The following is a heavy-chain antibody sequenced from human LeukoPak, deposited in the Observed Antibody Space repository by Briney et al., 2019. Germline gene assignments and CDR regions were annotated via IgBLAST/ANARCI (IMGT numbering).Heavy chain of an antibody. CDR2: IYHSGST. CDR1: GYSISSGYY. D-gene: IGHD2-2*01. V-gene: IGHV4-38-2*02. CDR3: ARERRDIVVVPAAIGFDY. J-gene: IGHJ4*02. Sequence: SETLSLTCTVSGYSISSGYYWGWIRQPPGKGLEWIGSIYHSGSTYYNPSLKSRVTISVDRSKNQFSLKLSSVTAADTAVYYCARERRDIVVVPAAIGFDYWGQGTLVTVSS.